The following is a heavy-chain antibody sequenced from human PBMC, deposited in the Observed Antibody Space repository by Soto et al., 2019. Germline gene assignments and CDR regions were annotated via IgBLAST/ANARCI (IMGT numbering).Heavy chain of an antibody. CDR3: ARWSHYGSGTYP. CDR2: INSNGGTT. J-gene: IGHJ4*03. D-gene: IGHD3-10*01. Sequence: GGSLRLSCAASGYPFSDFAIHWVRQTPGKRLEYVSAINSNGGTTYYGDSVKGRFTISRDNSKNTAYLQMGSLRVEDTAVYYCARWSHYGSGTYPWGQGTLVTVSS. CDR1: GYPFSDFA. V-gene: IGHV3-64*02.